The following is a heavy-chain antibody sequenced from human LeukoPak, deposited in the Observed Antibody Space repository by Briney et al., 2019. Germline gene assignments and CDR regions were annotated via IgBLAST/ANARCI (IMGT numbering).Heavy chain of an antibody. J-gene: IGHJ4*02. CDR1: GYTFTAYY. V-gene: IGHV1-2*02. D-gene: IGHD1-26*01. Sequence: GASVTVSFKASGYTFTAYYMHWVRQAPGQGLEWMGWINPNSGGTNYAQKFQGRVTMTRDTSISTAYMELSRLRSDDMAVYSCARGGQGAPLDYWGQGSLVTVSS. CDR3: ARGGQGAPLDY. CDR2: INPNSGGT.